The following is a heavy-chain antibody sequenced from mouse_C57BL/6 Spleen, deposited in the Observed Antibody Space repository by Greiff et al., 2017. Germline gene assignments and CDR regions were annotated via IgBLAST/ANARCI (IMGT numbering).Heavy chain of an antibody. CDR1: GYSITSGYY. CDR2: ISYDGSN. CDR3: ARNWDEGIDY. Sequence: VQLKESGPGLVKPSQSLSLTCSVTGYSITSGYYWNWIRQFPGNKLEWMGYISYDGSNNYNPSLKNRISITRDTSENQFFLKLNSVTTEDTATYYCARNWDEGIDYWGQGTTLTVSS. V-gene: IGHV3-6*01. J-gene: IGHJ2*01. D-gene: IGHD4-1*01.